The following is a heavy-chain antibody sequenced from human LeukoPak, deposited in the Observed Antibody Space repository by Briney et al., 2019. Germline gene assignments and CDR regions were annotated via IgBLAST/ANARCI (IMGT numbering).Heavy chain of an antibody. J-gene: IGHJ4*02. V-gene: IGHV5-51*01. D-gene: IGHD4-23*01. CDR3: ARGRGATVITNFDY. CDR2: ISPGDSDT. CDR1: GYPFTGYW. Sequence: GESLKISCKSSGYPFTGYWIGWVRQMPGKGLEWMGIISPGDSDTRYSPSFQGQVTMSADKSINTAYLQWGSLKASDTAMYYCARGRGATVITNFDYWGQGTLVTVSS.